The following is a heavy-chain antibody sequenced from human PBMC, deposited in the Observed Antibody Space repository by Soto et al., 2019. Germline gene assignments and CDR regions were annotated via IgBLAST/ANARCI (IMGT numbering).Heavy chain of an antibody. D-gene: IGHD2-2*01. J-gene: IGHJ4*02. V-gene: IGHV3-23*01. CDR1: GFTFSSYA. CDR2: ISGSGGST. Sequence: EVQLLESGGGLVQPGGSLRLSCAASGFTFSSYAMSWVRQAPGKGLEWVSAISGSGGSTYYADSVKGRFTISRDNSKNTLYLQMNSLRAEDTAVYYCAKDFPYCSSTSCTFDYWGQGTLVTVSS. CDR3: AKDFPYCSSTSCTFDY.